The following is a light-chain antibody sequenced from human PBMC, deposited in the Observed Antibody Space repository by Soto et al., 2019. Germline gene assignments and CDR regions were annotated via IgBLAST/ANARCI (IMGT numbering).Light chain of an antibody. J-gene: IGLJ1*01. Sequence: QSALTQPPSASGSPGQSVTISCPGTSSDVGGYNYVSWYQQHPGKAPKPMIYEVSKRPSGVPDRFSGSKSGNTASLTVSGLQAEDEADYYCSSYAGSNNLYVFGTGTKVTVL. CDR2: EVS. CDR1: SSDVGGYNY. CDR3: SSYAGSNNLYV. V-gene: IGLV2-8*01.